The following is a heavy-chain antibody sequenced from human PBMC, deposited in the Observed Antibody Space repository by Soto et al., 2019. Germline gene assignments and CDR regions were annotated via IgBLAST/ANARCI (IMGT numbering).Heavy chain of an antibody. Sequence: EVQLVESGGGLVQPGRSLRLSCAASGFTFDDYAMHWVRQAPGKGLEWVSGISWNSGSIGYADSVKGRFTISRDNAKNSLYLQMNSLRAEDTALYYCAKGGKQLVRPSSYYFDYWGQGTLVTVSS. D-gene: IGHD6-6*01. V-gene: IGHV3-9*01. CDR3: AKGGKQLVRPSSYYFDY. CDR1: GFTFDDYA. CDR2: ISWNSGSI. J-gene: IGHJ4*02.